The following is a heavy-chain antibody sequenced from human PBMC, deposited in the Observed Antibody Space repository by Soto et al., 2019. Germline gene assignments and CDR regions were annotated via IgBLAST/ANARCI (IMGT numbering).Heavy chain of an antibody. D-gene: IGHD4-17*01. CDR2: ISGSGGST. V-gene: IGHV3-23*01. CDR1: GSTFSSYA. J-gene: IGHJ4*02. Sequence: GGSLRLSCAASGSTFSSYAMSWVRQAPGKGLEGVSAISGSGGSTYYADSVKGRFTISRDNSKNTLYLQMNSLRAEDTAVYYCAKASRAYGDYPFDYWGQGTLVTVSS. CDR3: AKASRAYGDYPFDY.